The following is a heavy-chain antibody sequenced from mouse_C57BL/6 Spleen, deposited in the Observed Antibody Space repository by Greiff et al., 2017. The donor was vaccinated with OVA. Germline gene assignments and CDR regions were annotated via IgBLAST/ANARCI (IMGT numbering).Heavy chain of an antibody. V-gene: IGHV1-55*01. D-gene: IGHD3-2*02. CDR1: GYTFTSYW. CDR3: ARYSSGDARSLAY. J-gene: IGHJ3*01. Sequence: VQLQQPGAELVKPGASVKMSCKASGYTFTSYWITWVKQRPGQGLEWIGDIYPGSGSTNYNEKFTSKATLTVDTSSSTAYMPLSSLTSEDAAVYYCARYSSGDARSLAYWGQGTLVTVSA. CDR2: IYPGSGST.